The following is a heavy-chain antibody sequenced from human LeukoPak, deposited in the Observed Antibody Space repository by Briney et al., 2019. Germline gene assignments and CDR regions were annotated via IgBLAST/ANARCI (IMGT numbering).Heavy chain of an antibody. J-gene: IGHJ4*02. CDR1: GYSFTSYW. CDR3: ASQQGAGIFDY. D-gene: IGHD6-13*01. V-gene: IGHV5-51*01. Sequence: GESLKISCKGSGYSFTSYWIGWVRQMPGKDLEWMGSIYPGDSDTRYSPSFQGQVTISADESISTASLQWSSLNASDTAMYYCASQQGAGIFDYWGQGTLVTVSS. CDR2: IYPGDSDT.